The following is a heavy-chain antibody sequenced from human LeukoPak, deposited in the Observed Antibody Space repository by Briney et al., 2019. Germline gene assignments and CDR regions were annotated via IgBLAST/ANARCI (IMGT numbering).Heavy chain of an antibody. J-gene: IGHJ4*02. V-gene: IGHV3-30*18. CDR1: GFTFSSFG. Sequence: GGSLRLSCAASGFTFSSFGMHWVRQAADKGLEWVAVISYDGSNKYYADSVKGRFTISRDNSKNTLYLQMNSLRAEDTAVYYCAKSSFNSSSSSDYWGQGTLVTVSS. CDR3: AKSSFNSSSSSDY. CDR2: ISYDGSNK. D-gene: IGHD6-13*01.